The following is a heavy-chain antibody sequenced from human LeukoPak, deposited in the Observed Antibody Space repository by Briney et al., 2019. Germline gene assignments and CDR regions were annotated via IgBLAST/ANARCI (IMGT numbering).Heavy chain of an antibody. CDR2: INHSGST. CDR3: ARGYSSSWFWFDP. D-gene: IGHD6-13*01. J-gene: IGHJ5*02. Sequence: SETLSLTCAVYGGSFSGYYWSWIRQPPGKGLERIGEINHSGSTNYNPSLKSRVTISVDASKNQFSPKLSSVTAADTAVYYCARGYSSSWFWFDPWGQGTLVTVSS. V-gene: IGHV4-34*01. CDR1: GGSFSGYY.